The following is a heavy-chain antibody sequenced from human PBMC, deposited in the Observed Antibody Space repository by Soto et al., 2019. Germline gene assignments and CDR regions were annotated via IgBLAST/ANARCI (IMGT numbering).Heavy chain of an antibody. CDR3: AREGRRISMIRGFDS. D-gene: IGHD3-10*01. Sequence: QVQLQESGPGLMKPSETLSLTCTVSGGSISGSSYYWTWIRQPPGKGLERIGYTYFTGTTDYNPSLKSRVTISADPSKNQFSLTLTSVTTADTAVYYCAREGRRISMIRGFDSWGQGILVTVSS. J-gene: IGHJ4*02. CDR2: TYFTGTT. CDR1: GGSISGSSYY. V-gene: IGHV4-61*01.